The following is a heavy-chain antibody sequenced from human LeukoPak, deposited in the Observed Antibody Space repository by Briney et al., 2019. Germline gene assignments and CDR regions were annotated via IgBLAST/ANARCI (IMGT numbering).Heavy chain of an antibody. CDR1: GFTFSSYW. D-gene: IGHD5-18*01. CDR2: IKQDGSEK. J-gene: IGHJ6*03. V-gene: IGHV3-7*01. CDR3: ARVASGYSYGLRLYYYYYMDV. Sequence: GGSLRLSCAASGFTFSSYWMSWVRQAPGKGLEWVANIKQDGSEKYYVDSVKGRFTISRDNAKNSLYLQMNSLRAEDTAVYYCARVASGYSYGLRLYYYYYMDVWGKGTTVTVSS.